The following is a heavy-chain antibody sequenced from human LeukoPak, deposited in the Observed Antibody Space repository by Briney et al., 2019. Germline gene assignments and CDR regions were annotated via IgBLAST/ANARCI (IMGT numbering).Heavy chain of an antibody. CDR1: GYTFTGYY. Sequence: ASVKVSCKASGYTFTGYYMHWVRQAPGQGLEWMGWINPNSGGTNYAQKFQGRVTMTRDTSISRAYMELSRLRSDDTAVYYCARVGITIFGVVIDYWGQGTLVTVSS. D-gene: IGHD3-3*01. CDR3: ARVGITIFGVVIDY. V-gene: IGHV1-2*02. J-gene: IGHJ4*02. CDR2: INPNSGGT.